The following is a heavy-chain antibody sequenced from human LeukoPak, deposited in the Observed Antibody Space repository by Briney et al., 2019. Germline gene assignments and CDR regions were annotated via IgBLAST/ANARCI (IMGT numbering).Heavy chain of an antibody. V-gene: IGHV3-48*01. CDR1: GFTFSSYS. CDR3: ARDHGWSYYYPYYFDY. Sequence: GGSLRLSCAASGFTFSSYSMNWVRQAPGKGLEWVSYISSSSSTIYYADSVKGRFTISRDNAKNSLYLQMNSLRAEDTAVYYCARDHGWSYYYPYYFDYWGQGTLVTVSS. CDR2: ISSSSSTI. J-gene: IGHJ4*02. D-gene: IGHD1-26*01.